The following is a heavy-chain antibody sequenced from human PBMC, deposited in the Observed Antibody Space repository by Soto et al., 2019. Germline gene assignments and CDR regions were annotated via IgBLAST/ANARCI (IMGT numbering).Heavy chain of an antibody. D-gene: IGHD5-12*01. J-gene: IGHJ5*02. V-gene: IGHV1-18*04. CDR2: ISAYNGNT. CDR1: GYTFTSYG. CDR3: ARATPEDWQPTTFDP. Sequence: QVQLVQSGAEVKKPGASVKVSCKASGYTFTSYGISWVRQAPGQGLEWMGWISAYNGNTNYAQKLQGRVTMTTDTSTSTAYMELRSLRSDVTAVYYCARATPEDWQPTTFDPWGQGTLVTVSS.